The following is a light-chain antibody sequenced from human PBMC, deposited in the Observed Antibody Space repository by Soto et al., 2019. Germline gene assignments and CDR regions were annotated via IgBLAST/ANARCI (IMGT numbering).Light chain of an antibody. CDR3: QQDYNLPIT. Sequence: EILLTQSPATLSVSPGERATLSCRANESLSTNLVWYQQKPGQAPRLLIYGASTRATGVPARFSGSGSGTDFTLTISSLQSEDFAVYYCQQDYNLPITFGQGTRLEI. J-gene: IGKJ5*01. V-gene: IGKV3D-15*02. CDR2: GAS. CDR1: ESLSTN.